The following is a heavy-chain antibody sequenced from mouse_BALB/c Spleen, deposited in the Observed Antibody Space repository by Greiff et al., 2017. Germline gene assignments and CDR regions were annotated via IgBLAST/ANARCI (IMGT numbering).Heavy chain of an antibody. CDR1: GFSLTSYG. CDR3: ARDAVYYDYDEAMDY. D-gene: IGHD2-4*01. CDR2: IWAGGST. Sequence: QVQLKESGPGLVAPSQSLSITCTVSGFSLTSYGVHWVRQPPGKGLEWLGVIWAGGSTNYNSALMSRLSISKDNSKSQVFLKMNSLQTDDTAMYYCARDAVYYDYDEAMDYWGQGTSVTVSS. J-gene: IGHJ4*01. V-gene: IGHV2-9*02.